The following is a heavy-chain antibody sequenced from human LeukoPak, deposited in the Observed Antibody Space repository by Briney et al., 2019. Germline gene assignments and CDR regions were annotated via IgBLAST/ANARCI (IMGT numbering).Heavy chain of an antibody. Sequence: GGSLRLSCAASGFAFSNYAMSWVRQTPGRGLEWVSGISGSGGNTYYADSVKGRFTIFRDNSKNTLSLQMNSLRAEDTAVYYCAKSGNTAVVLHFYAMDVWGQGTTVTVSS. J-gene: IGHJ6*02. D-gene: IGHD5-18*01. CDR2: ISGSGGNT. CDR3: AKSGNTAVVLHFYAMDV. V-gene: IGHV3-23*01. CDR1: GFAFSNYA.